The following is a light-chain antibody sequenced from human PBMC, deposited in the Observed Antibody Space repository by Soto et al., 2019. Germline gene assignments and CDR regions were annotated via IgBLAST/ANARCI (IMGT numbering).Light chain of an antibody. CDR1: QSVISY. J-gene: IGKJ5*01. CDR2: DTS. CDR3: QQRYNWPPIT. Sequence: EIVLTQSPGALSLSPGDRATLSCRASQSVISYLAWYQQKPGQAPRLLIYDTSNRATGIPARFSGSGSGTDFTLTISSLEPEDFAVYYCQQRYNWPPITFGQGTRLEIK. V-gene: IGKV3-11*01.